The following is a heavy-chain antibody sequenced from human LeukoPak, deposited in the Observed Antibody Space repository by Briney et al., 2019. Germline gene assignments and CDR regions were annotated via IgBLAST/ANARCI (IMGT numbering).Heavy chain of an antibody. Sequence: SETLSLTCTVSGGSISSSSYYWGWIRQPPGKGLEWIGSIYYSGSTYYNPSLKSRVTISVDTSKNQFSLKLGSVTAADTAVYYCARGPNGGFDYWGQGTLVTVSS. J-gene: IGHJ4*02. CDR2: IYYSGST. D-gene: IGHD4-23*01. CDR1: GGSISSSSYY. V-gene: IGHV4-39*07. CDR3: ARGPNGGFDY.